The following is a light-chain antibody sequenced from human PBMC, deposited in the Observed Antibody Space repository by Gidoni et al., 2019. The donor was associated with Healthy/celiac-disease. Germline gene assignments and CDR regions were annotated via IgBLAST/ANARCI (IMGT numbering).Light chain of an antibody. CDR3: QQRSNWPPYT. V-gene: IGKV3-11*01. CDR2: DAS. J-gene: IGKJ2*01. CDR1: QSVSSY. Sequence: EIVLTQSPATLSLSPGERATLSCRASQSVSSYLAWYQQQPGQAPRRLIYDASNRATGIPARFSGSGSGTDFTLTISSLEPEDVAVYYCQQRSNWPPYTFGQGTKLEIK.